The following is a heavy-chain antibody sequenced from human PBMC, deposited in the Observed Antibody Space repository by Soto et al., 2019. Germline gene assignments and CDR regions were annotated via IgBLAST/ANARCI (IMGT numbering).Heavy chain of an antibody. CDR3: ARAGGDYGDYPAHYYYYGMDV. D-gene: IGHD4-17*01. CDR2: IIPIFGTA. J-gene: IGHJ6*02. Sequence: VQLVQSGAEVKKPGSSVKVSCKASGGTFSSYAISWVRQAPGQGLEWMGGIIPIFGTANYAQKFQGRVTITADESTSTAYMELSSLRSEDTAVYYCARAGGDYGDYPAHYYYYGMDVWGQGTTVTVSS. V-gene: IGHV1-69*01. CDR1: GGTFSSYA.